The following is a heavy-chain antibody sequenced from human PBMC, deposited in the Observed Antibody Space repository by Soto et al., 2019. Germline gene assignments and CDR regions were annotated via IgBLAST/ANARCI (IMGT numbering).Heavy chain of an antibody. J-gene: IGHJ6*02. D-gene: IGHD1-26*01. Sequence: GASVKVSCKVSGYTLTELSMHWVRQAPGKGLEWMGGFDPEDGETIYAQKFQGRVTMTEDTSTDTAYMELSSLRSEDTAVYYCATVPYSGSYSQGGYYYYYGMDVWGQGTTVTVSS. CDR1: GYTLTELS. V-gene: IGHV1-24*01. CDR3: ATVPYSGSYSQGGYYYYYGMDV. CDR2: FDPEDGET.